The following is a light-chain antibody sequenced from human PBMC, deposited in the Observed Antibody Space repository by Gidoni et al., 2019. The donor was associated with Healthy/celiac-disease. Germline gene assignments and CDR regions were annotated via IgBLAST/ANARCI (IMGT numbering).Light chain of an antibody. CDR1: QGISSY. CDR2: AAS. V-gene: IGKV1-8*01. Sequence: AIRMTQSPSSFPASTGDRVTITCRASQGISSYLAWYQQKPGKAPKLLIYAASTLQSGVPSRFSGSGSGTDFTLTVSCLQSEDFAAYYCRQYYSYPLTFGGGTKVEIK. J-gene: IGKJ4*01. CDR3: RQYYSYPLT.